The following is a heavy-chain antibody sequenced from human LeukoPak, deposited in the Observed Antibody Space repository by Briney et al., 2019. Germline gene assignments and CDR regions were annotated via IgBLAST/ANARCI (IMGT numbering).Heavy chain of an antibody. V-gene: IGHV1-69*13. CDR2: IIPIFGTA. CDR1: GGTFSSYA. CDR3: ARDSEQWLVRGSRSHFDY. J-gene: IGHJ4*02. Sequence: SVKVSCKASGGTFSSYAISWVRQAPGQGPEWMGGIIPIFGTANYAQKFQGRVTITADESTSTAYMELSSLRSEDTAVYYCARDSEQWLVRGSRSHFDYWGQGTLVTVSS. D-gene: IGHD6-19*01.